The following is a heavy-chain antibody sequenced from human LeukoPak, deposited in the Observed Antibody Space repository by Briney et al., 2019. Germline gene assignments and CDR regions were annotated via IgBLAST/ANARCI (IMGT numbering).Heavy chain of an antibody. CDR2: IYYSGST. CDR1: GGSISSYY. CDR3: ARDCTNGVCYFGFDP. D-gene: IGHD2-8*01. Sequence: SETLSLTCTVSGGSISSYYWGWIRQPPGKGLEWIGYIYYSGSTNYNPSLKSRVTISVDTSKNQFSLKLSSVTAADTAVYYCARDCTNGVCYFGFDPWGQGTLVTVSS. V-gene: IGHV4-59*01. J-gene: IGHJ5*02.